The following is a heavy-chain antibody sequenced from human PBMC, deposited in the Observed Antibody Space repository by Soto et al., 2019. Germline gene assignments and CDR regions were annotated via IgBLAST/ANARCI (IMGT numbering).Heavy chain of an antibody. D-gene: IGHD4-4*01. CDR1: GYTFTSYA. CDR2: INAGNGNT. CDR3: ARDLNYDYSNNYYYYYMDV. Sequence: ASVKVSCKASGYTFTSYAMHWVRQAPGQRLEWMGWINAGNGNTRYSQKFQGRVTITRDTSASTAYMELSSLRSEDTAVYYCARDLNYDYSNNYYYYYMDVWGKGTTVTVS. J-gene: IGHJ6*03. V-gene: IGHV1-3*01.